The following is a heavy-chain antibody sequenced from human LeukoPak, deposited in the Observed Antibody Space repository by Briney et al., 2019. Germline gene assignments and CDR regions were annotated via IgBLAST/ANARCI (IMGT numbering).Heavy chain of an antibody. D-gene: IGHD1-26*01. CDR3: ARLVGGSYSDY. CDR2: ISSNGGSA. Sequence: GGALRLSCAASGFTFSSYAMHWVRQAPGKGLEYVSTISSNGGSAYYANSVKGRFTISRDNSKNTLYLQMGSLRAEDMAVYYCARLVGGSYSDYWGQGTLVTVSS. J-gene: IGHJ4*02. CDR1: GFTFSSYA. V-gene: IGHV3-64*01.